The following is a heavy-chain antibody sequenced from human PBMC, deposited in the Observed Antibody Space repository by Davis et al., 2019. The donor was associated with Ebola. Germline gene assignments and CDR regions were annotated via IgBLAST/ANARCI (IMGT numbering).Heavy chain of an antibody. CDR1: GTTFRNYW. J-gene: IGHJ4*02. V-gene: IGHV3-7*03. D-gene: IGHD3/OR15-3a*01. CDR2: IGDDGSVK. CDR3: AREIPYGLMYLDY. Sequence: PGGPLRSSCAAPGTTFRNYWMSWVRQAPGKGLEWLANIGDDGSVKNYADSVRGRFTISRENAENSLYLQMNSLRPEDTAVYYCAREIPYGLMYLDYWGQGTLVTVS.